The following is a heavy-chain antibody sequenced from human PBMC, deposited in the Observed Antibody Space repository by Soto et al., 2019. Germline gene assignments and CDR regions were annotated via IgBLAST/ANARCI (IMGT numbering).Heavy chain of an antibody. J-gene: IGHJ4*02. CDR1: GGSFSGYY. CDR2: INHSGST. V-gene: IGHV4-34*01. D-gene: IGHD3-16*02. Sequence: QVQLQQWGAGLLKPSETLSLTCAVYGGSFSGYYWSWIRQPPGKGLEWIGEINHSGSTNYNPSLKSRVTISVATSKNQFSLKLSSVTAADTAVYYCARGPTYYDYIWGSYRSVAFDYWGQGTLVTVSS. CDR3: ARGPTYYDYIWGSYRSVAFDY.